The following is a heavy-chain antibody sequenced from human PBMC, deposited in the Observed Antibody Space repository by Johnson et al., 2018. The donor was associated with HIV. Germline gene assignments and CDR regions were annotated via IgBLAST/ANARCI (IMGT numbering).Heavy chain of an antibody. CDR2: INSDGSST. J-gene: IGHJ3*02. D-gene: IGHD2-15*01. V-gene: IGHV3-74*01. CDR3: ARDRKWVGARSGDAFDI. CDR1: GFTFSTYW. Sequence: VQLVESGGGLVQPGGSLRLSCAASGFTFSTYWMHWVRQAPGKGLVWVSRINSDGSSTSYADSVKGLFTISRDNAKNTLYLQMNSLRAEDTAVFYCARDRKWVGARSGDAFDIWGQGTMVTVSS.